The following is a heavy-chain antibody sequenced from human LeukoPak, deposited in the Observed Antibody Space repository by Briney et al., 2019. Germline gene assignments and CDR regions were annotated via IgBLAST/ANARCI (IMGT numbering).Heavy chain of an antibody. V-gene: IGHV1-18*01. Sequence: ASVKVSCKASGYTFTSYGISWVRQAPGQGLEWMGWISAYNGNTNYVQKFQGRVTMTTDTSTSTAYMELRSLRSDDTAVYYCARGLRELLWFGEPWNRFDPWGQGTLVTVSS. D-gene: IGHD3-10*01. J-gene: IGHJ5*02. CDR2: ISAYNGNT. CDR1: GYTFTSYG. CDR3: ARGLRELLWFGEPWNRFDP.